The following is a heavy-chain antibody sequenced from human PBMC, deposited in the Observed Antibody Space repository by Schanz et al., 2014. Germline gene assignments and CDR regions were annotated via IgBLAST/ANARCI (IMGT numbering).Heavy chain of an antibody. V-gene: IGHV3-23*01. Sequence: EVQLLESGGGLVQPGGSLRLSCAASRFTFSSYAMSWVRQAPGKGLEWVSAISDSGDLTYYADSVKGRFTISRDNAKYALYLQMNSLRAEDTALYYCVKGPRATGTTSHFDYWGQGTLVTVSS. D-gene: IGHD1-1*01. CDR2: ISDSGDLT. CDR1: RFTFSSYA. J-gene: IGHJ4*02. CDR3: VKGPRATGTTSHFDY.